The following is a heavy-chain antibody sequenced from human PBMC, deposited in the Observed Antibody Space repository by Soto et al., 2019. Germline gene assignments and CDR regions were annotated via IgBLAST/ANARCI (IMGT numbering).Heavy chain of an antibody. CDR2: IDGSGAGT. Sequence: EVQLLESGGGFVQPGGSLRLSCVASGFTFSSYAMSWVRQAPGRGLECVSSIDGSGAGTYYSDSVRGRFTISRDNSKNTLDLQMDSLRAEDTAVYYCAKGDILTGSRQGWDYWGQGTLVTVSS. CDR3: AKGDILTGSRQGWDY. V-gene: IGHV3-23*01. J-gene: IGHJ4*02. D-gene: IGHD3-9*01. CDR1: GFTFSSYA.